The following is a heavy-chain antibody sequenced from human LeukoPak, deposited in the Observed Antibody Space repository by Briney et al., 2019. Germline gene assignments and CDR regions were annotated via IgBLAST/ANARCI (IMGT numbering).Heavy chain of an antibody. Sequence: GGSLRLSCAASGFTFSSYSMNWVRQAPGKGLVWVSRINTDGSSTSYADSVKGRFTISRDNAKNTLYLQMNSLRAEDTAVYYCARESGIAAALDLWGQGTLVTVSS. J-gene: IGHJ5*02. CDR1: GFTFSSYS. V-gene: IGHV3-74*01. D-gene: IGHD6-13*01. CDR2: INTDGSST. CDR3: ARESGIAAALDL.